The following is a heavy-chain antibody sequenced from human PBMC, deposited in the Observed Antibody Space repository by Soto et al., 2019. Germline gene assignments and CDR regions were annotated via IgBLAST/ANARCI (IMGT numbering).Heavy chain of an antibody. Sequence: GSLRLACQASGFTFNIHEMNGVRQAAGKGLEWISHISTSGSTITYADSVKGRFTISRDNANNSLYLQMNSLRAEDTAVYYCASAAGTVVRGIYGMDVWGQGTTVTVS. CDR3: ASAAGTVVRGIYGMDV. J-gene: IGHJ6*02. CDR1: GFTFNIHE. CDR2: ISTSGSTI. V-gene: IGHV3-48*03. D-gene: IGHD3-10*01.